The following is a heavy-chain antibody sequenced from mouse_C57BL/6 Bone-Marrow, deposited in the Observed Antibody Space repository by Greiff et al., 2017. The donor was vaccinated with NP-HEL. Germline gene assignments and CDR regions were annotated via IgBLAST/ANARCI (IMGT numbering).Heavy chain of an antibody. CDR1: GFSLTSYG. J-gene: IGHJ3*01. D-gene: IGHD2-3*01. V-gene: IGHV2-6*03. CDR3: ARGYDGYPWFAY. Sequence: VQGVESGPGLVAPSQSLSITCTVSGFSLTSYGVHWVRQPPGKGLEWLVVIWRDGSTTYNSALKSRLSISKANSKSQVFLKMNSLQTDDTAMYYCARGYDGYPWFAYWGQGTLVTVSA. CDR2: IWRDGST.